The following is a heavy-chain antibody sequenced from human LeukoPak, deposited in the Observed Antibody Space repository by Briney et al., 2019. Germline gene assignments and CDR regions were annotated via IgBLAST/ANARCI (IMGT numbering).Heavy chain of an antibody. Sequence: QPGGSLRLSCAASGFTFDDYAMRWVRQAPGKGLEWVSGISWNSGSIGYADSVKGRFTISRDNAKNSLYLQMNSLRAEDTALYYXXXXXAXFGHDAFDIWGQGTMVTVSS. CDR1: GFTFDDYA. CDR3: XXXXAXFGHDAFDI. V-gene: IGHV3-9*01. D-gene: IGHD3-3*01. CDR2: ISWNSGSI. J-gene: IGHJ3*02.